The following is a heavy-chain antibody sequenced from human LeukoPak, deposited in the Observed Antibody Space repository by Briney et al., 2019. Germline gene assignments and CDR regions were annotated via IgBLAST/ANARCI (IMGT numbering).Heavy chain of an antibody. J-gene: IGHJ3*02. CDR3: AIVLWADAFDI. CDR2: IYPGDSDT. D-gene: IGHD3-16*01. V-gene: IGHV5-51*01. CDR1: GYSFTSYW. Sequence: GESLKISCKASGYSFTSYWIGWVRHMPGKGLEWMGIIYPGDSDTRYSPSFQGQVTISADKSISTAYLQWSSLKASDTAMYYCAIVLWADAFDIWGQGTMVTVSS.